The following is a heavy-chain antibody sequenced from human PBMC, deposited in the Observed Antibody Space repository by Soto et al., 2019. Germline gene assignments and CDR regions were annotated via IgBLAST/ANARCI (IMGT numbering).Heavy chain of an antibody. J-gene: IGHJ5*02. CDR1: GCSISSYY. Sequence: TLSLTCTVSGCSISSYYWSWIRQPPGKGLEWIGYIYYSGSTNYNPSLKSRVTISVDTSKNQFSLKLSSVTAADTAVYYCARAVHYYDFWSGSVSPNWFDPWGQGTLVTVSS. CDR2: IYYSGST. CDR3: ARAVHYYDFWSGSVSPNWFDP. D-gene: IGHD3-3*01. V-gene: IGHV4-59*01.